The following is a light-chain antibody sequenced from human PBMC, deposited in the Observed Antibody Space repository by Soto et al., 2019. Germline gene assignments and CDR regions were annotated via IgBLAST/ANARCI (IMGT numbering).Light chain of an antibody. CDR1: QSVSTY. CDR3: QQYNNWPPWT. V-gene: IGKV3-15*01. J-gene: IGKJ1*01. CDR2: GAS. Sequence: EIVLTQSPATLSLSPGERATLSCRASQSVSTYLAWYQQTPGRPPRLLIYGASTRATGIPARFSGSGSGTEFTLTISSLQSEDFAVYYCQQYNNWPPWTFGQGTKVEIK.